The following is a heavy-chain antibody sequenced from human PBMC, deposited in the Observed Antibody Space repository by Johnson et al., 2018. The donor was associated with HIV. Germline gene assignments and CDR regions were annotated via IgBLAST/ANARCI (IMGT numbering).Heavy chain of an antibody. CDR3: AREDGAFDL. J-gene: IGHJ3*01. Sequence: QVQLVESGGGVVQPGRSLRLSCAASGFTFSNYGIHWVRQAPGKGLEWVAVVSYTGGSIDYAGSVKGRFTVSRDNSKNTLYLQMNSLRAEDTALYYCAREDGAFDLWGQGTVVTVSS. D-gene: IGHD5-24*01. CDR2: VSYTGGSI. V-gene: IGHV3-30*03. CDR1: GFTFSNYG.